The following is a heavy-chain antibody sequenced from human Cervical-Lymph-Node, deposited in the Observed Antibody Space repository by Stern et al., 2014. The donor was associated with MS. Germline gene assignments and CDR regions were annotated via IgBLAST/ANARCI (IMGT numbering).Heavy chain of an antibody. CDR2: IYPDASDT. CDR1: GYSFNIYW. CDR3: ARRGMDV. J-gene: IGHJ6*02. Sequence: EVQLVQSGAEVKKPGESLTISCKGFGYSFNIYWIAWVRQRPGQGLEWMGIIYPDASDTGYSPSFQGQVTFSVDKSISTAYLQWSSLKPSDTATYFCARRGMDVWGQGTSVTVSS. V-gene: IGHV5-51*01.